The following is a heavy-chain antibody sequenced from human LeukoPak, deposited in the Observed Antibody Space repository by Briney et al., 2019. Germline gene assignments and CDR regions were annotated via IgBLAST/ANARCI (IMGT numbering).Heavy chain of an antibody. CDR2: INPNSGGT. J-gene: IGHJ3*02. D-gene: IGHD3-22*01. CDR3: ARGDYDSSGYAFDI. Sequence: ASVKVSCKASGYTFTGYYIHWVRQAPGQGLEWMGWINPNSGGTNYAQKFQGRVTMTRDTSISTAYMELSRLRSDDTAVYYCARGDYDSSGYAFDIWGQGTMVTVSS. CDR1: GYTFTGYY. V-gene: IGHV1-2*02.